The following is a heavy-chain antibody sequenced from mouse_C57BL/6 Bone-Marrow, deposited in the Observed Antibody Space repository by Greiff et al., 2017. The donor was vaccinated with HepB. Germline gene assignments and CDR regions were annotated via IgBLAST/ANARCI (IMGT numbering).Heavy chain of an antibody. CDR1: GYSFTSYY. D-gene: IGHD3-3*01. J-gene: IGHJ3*01. V-gene: IGHV1-66*01. Sequence: VQLQQSGPELVKPGASVKISCKASGYSFTSYYIHWVKQRPGQGLEWIGWIYPGSGNTKYNEKFKGKATLTADTSSSTAYMQLSSLTSEDSAVYYCARRGGRGFAYWGQGTLVTVAA. CDR3: ARRGGRGFAY. CDR2: IYPGSGNT.